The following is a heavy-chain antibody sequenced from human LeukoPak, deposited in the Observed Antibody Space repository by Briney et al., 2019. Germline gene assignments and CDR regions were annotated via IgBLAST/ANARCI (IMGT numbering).Heavy chain of an antibody. CDR1: GFTFSSYA. CDR3: AKAEYCSGGSCYSEEAPRRNDY. Sequence: PGGSLRLSCAASGFTFSSYAMSWVRQAPGKGLEWVSTIGGGGSNTYYADSVKGRFTISRDNSKNTLYLQMSSLRAEDTAIYYCAKAEYCSGGSCYSEEAPRRNDYWGQGTLVTVSS. V-gene: IGHV3-23*01. CDR2: IGGGGSNT. J-gene: IGHJ4*02. D-gene: IGHD2-15*01.